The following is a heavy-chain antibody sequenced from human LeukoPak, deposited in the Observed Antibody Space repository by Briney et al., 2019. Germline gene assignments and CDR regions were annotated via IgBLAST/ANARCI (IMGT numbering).Heavy chain of an antibody. CDR1: VYTFTDYY. J-gene: IGHJ4*02. D-gene: IGHD1-7*01. V-gene: IGHV1-2*02. CDR2: INPNSGGT. CDR3: ARSITGTWVFVY. Sequence: EASVQVSCKSSVYTFTDYYMHWVRQAPGQGLEWMGWINPNSGGTNYAQKFQGRVNMTRDTSISTAYMELSRLRSDDTAVYYCARSITGTWVFVYWGQGTLVTVSS.